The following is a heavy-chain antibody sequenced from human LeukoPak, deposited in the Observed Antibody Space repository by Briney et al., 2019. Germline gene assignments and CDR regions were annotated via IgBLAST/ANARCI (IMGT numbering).Heavy chain of an antibody. V-gene: IGHV1-8*03. CDR2: MSPNSGNT. Sequence: ASVKVSCKASGYTFTSYDINWVRQATGQGLEWMGWMSPNSGNTGYAQKFQGRVTITRNTSISTAYMELSSLRSEDTAVYYCARIDYDSSGSSDWGQGTLVTVSS. CDR1: GYTFTSYD. J-gene: IGHJ4*02. D-gene: IGHD3-22*01. CDR3: ARIDYDSSGSSD.